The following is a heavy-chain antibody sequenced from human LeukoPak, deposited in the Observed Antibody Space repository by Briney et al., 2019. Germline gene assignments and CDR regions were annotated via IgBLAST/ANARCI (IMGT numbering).Heavy chain of an antibody. CDR1: GFTLSSYA. CDR3: AKFVGDYSYYYYMDV. Sequence: PGGSLRLSCVVSGFTLSSYAMSWVRQAPGKGLEWVAATSSSDSGKYHADSVRGRFTISRDNSKNTVYLQMNSLRAEDTAIYYCAKFVGDYSYYYYMDVWGKGTTVTVSS. CDR2: TSSSDSGK. V-gene: IGHV3-23*01. J-gene: IGHJ6*03. D-gene: IGHD4-17*01.